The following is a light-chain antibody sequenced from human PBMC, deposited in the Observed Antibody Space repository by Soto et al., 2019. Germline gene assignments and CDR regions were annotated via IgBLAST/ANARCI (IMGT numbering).Light chain of an antibody. J-gene: IGKJ4*01. V-gene: IGKV1-9*01. CDR2: AAS. CDR3: QQLKSYPLT. Sequence: DIQLTQSPSFLSASVGDRVTITCRASQGISNYLAWYQQKPGKAPKLLIYAASTLQSGVPSRFGGSGSGTEFTLTISSLQPEDSATYYCQQLKSYPLTIGGGTKVEIK. CDR1: QGISNY.